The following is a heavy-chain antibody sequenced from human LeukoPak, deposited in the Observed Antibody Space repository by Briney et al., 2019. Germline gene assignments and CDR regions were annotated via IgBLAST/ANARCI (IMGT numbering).Heavy chain of an antibody. J-gene: IGHJ5*02. V-gene: IGHV4-34*01. CDR3: ARGHYYGSGSYRHRGGNWFDP. D-gene: IGHD3-10*01. Sequence: SETLSLTCAVYGGSFSGYYWSWIRQPPGKGLEWIGEINHSGSTNYNPSLKSRVTISVDTSKNQFSLKLSSVTAADTAAYCCARGHYYGSGSYRHRGGNWFDPWGQGTLVTVSS. CDR2: INHSGST. CDR1: GGSFSGYY.